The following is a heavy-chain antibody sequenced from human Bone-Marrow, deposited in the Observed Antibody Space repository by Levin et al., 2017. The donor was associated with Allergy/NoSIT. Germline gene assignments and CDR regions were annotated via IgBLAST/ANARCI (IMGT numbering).Heavy chain of an antibody. CDR1: GIIVNNNF. CDR3: ARSMYPYYLHI. CDR2: IYPEGRT. Sequence: PGESLKISCAASGIIVNNNFMTWVRQAPGRGLEWVSLIYPEGRTYYGDTVKGRFSIFRDTLKNTLSLQMNSLIAEDTAAYYCARSMYPYYLHIWGKGTAVTVSS. D-gene: IGHD2/OR15-2a*01. V-gene: IGHV3-53*01. J-gene: IGHJ6*03.